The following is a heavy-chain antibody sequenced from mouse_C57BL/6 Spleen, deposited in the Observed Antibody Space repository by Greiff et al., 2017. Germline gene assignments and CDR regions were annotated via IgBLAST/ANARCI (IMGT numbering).Heavy chain of an antibody. CDR2: INPYNGDT. CDR3: ARRASYGSSSYYAMDY. CDR1: GYSFTGYF. V-gene: IGHV1-37*01. J-gene: IGHJ4*01. D-gene: IGHD1-1*01. Sequence: EVKLQESGPELVKPGASVKISCKASGYSFTGYFMNWVKQSHGKSLEWIGRINPYNGDTFYNQKFKGKATLTVDKSSSTAHMELLSLTSEDFAVYYCARRASYGSSSYYAMDYWGQGTSVTVSS.